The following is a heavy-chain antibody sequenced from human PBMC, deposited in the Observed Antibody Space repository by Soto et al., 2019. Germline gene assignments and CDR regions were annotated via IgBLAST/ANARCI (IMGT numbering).Heavy chain of an antibody. V-gene: IGHV6-1*01. CDR2: TYYRSKWYN. CDR3: ASGLVAGPDYYYYGMDV. CDR1: GDSVSSNSAA. D-gene: IGHD6-19*01. J-gene: IGHJ6*02. Sequence: KQSQTLSLTCAISGDSVSSNSAAWNWIRQSPSRGLEWLGRTYYRSKWYNDYAVSVKSRITINPDTSKNQFSLQLNSVTPEDTAVYYCASGLVAGPDYYYYGMDVWGQGTTVTVSS.